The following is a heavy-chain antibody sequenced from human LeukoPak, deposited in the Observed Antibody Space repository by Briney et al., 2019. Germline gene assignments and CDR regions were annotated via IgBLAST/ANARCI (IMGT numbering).Heavy chain of an antibody. V-gene: IGHV3-23*01. J-gene: IGHJ2*01. Sequence: PGGSLRLSCAASGFTFSSYAMSWVRQAPGKGLEWVSAISSSGGNTYYADSVKGRFTISRDNSKNTLYLQMNSLRAEDTAVYYCAKHSSSWFWYFNLWGRDTLVTVSP. D-gene: IGHD6-13*01. CDR2: ISSSGGNT. CDR3: AKHSSSWFWYFNL. CDR1: GFTFSSYA.